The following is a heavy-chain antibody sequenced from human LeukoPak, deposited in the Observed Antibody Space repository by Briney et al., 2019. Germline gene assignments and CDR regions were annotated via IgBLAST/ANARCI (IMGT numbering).Heavy chain of an antibody. V-gene: IGHV6-1*01. CDR3: ARGGGGFDY. J-gene: IGHJ4*02. D-gene: IGHD1-26*01. Sequence: SQTLSLTCAISGDSVSNNTTAWNWISQSPSRGLEWLGRTYYRSKWYNDHAVSVKSRITINPDTSKNQFSLQLNSVTPEDTAVYYCARGGGGFDYWGQGTLVTVSS. CDR1: GDSVSNNTTA. CDR2: TYYRSKWYN.